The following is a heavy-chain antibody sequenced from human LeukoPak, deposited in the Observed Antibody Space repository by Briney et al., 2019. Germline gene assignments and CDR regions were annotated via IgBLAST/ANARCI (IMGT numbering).Heavy chain of an antibody. D-gene: IGHD1-26*01. CDR2: INHSGST. CDR3: AGRYSGSYYYYYMDV. V-gene: IGHV4-34*01. CDR1: GGSFSGYY. J-gene: IGHJ6*03. Sequence: PSETLSLTCAVYGGSFSGYYWSWIRQPPGKGLEWIGEINHSGSTNYNPSLKSRVTISVDTSKNQFSLKLSSVTAADTAVYYCAGRYSGSYYYYYMDVWGKGTTVTVSS.